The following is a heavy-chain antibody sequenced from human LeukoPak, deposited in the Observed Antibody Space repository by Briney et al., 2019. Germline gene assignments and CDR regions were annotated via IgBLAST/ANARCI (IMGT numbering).Heavy chain of an antibody. CDR1: GGSISSYY. J-gene: IGHJ3*02. Sequence: SETLSLTCTVSGGSISSYYWSWIRQPPGKGLEWIGYIYYSGSTNYNPSLKSRVTISVDTSKDQFSLKLSSVTAADTAVYYCATIQRDHAFDIWGQGTMVTVSS. V-gene: IGHV4-59*12. D-gene: IGHD6-25*01. CDR2: IYYSGST. CDR3: ATIQRDHAFDI.